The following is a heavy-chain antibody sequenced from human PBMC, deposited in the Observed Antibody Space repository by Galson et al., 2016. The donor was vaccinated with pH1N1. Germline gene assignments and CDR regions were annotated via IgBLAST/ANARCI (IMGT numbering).Heavy chain of an antibody. V-gene: IGHV1-69*04. CDR3: ARDREDYWSGYLFDY. D-gene: IGHD3-3*01. J-gene: IGHJ4*02. Sequence: SVKVSCKASGGTLSSYAISWVRQAPGQGLEWMGNILPILGIPDYAQKFQDRVKITADKSTNTAYLELSSLRSEDTAVYYWARDREDYWSGYLFDYWGQGTLVTVAS. CDR2: ILPILGIP. CDR1: GGTLSSYA.